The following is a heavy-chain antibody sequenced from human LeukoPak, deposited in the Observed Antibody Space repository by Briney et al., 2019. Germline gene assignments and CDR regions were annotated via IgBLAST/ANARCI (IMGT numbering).Heavy chain of an antibody. CDR1: GYTFTSYA. CDR2: MNPNSGNT. CDR3: ARENIVVVPGNYYYYGMDV. Sequence: ASVKVSCKASGYTFTSYAMNWVRQATGQGLEWMGWMNPNSGNTGYAQKFQGRVTMTRNTSISTAYMELSSLRSEDTAVYYCARENIVVVPGNYYYYGMDVWGQGTTVTVSS. V-gene: IGHV1-8*01. J-gene: IGHJ6*02. D-gene: IGHD2-2*01.